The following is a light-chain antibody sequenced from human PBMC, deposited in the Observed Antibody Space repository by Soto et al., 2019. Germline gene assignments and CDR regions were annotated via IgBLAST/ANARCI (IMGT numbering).Light chain of an antibody. J-gene: IGKJ4*02. CDR2: DAS. CDR1: QSVSSY. V-gene: IGKV3-11*01. CDR3: QQFNRFPLS. Sequence: EIVLTQSPATLSLSPGERATLSCRASQSVSSYLAWYQQKPGQAPRLLIYDASNRATGIPARFSGSGSGTDFTLTINSLQPEDFSTYYCQQFNRFPLSFGGGTKVEIK.